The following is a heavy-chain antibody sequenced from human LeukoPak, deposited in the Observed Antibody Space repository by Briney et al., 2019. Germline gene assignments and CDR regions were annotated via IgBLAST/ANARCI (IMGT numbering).Heavy chain of an antibody. CDR2: ISDSGGRT. CDR3: AKDRSSSWYYFDY. V-gene: IGHV3-23*01. Sequence: PGGSLRLSCAASGFTFSTYAMSWVRQAPGKGLEWVSSISDSGGRTYHADSVKGRFTISRDNSKNTLYLQMNSLRAEDTAIYYCAKDRSSSWYYFDYWGQGTLVTVSS. J-gene: IGHJ4*02. CDR1: GFTFSTYA. D-gene: IGHD6-13*01.